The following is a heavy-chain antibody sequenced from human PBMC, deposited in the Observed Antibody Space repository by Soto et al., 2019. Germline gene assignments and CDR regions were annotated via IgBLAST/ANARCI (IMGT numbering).Heavy chain of an antibody. V-gene: IGHV1-8*01. CDR3: ARGLGSSSTSHYYYYYYMDV. Sequence: QVQLVQSGAEVKKPGASVKVSCKASGYTFASYDINWVRQATGQGLEWMGWMNPNSGNTGYAQKFQGRVTMTRNTSISTAYMELSSLRSEDTAVYYCARGLGSSSTSHYYYYYYMDVWGKGTTVTVSS. CDR1: GYTFASYD. J-gene: IGHJ6*03. CDR2: MNPNSGNT. D-gene: IGHD2-2*01.